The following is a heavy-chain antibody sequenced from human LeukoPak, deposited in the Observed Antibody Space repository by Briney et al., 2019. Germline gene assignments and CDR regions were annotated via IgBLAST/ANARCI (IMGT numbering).Heavy chain of an antibody. D-gene: IGHD6-6*01. V-gene: IGHV3-23*01. Sequence: TGGSLRLSCAASGFTFSSYAMSWVRQAPGKGLEWVSAISGSGGSTYYADSVKGRFTISRDNSKNTLYLQMNCLRAEDTAVYYCAKGRGRQLAYYYMDVWGKGTTVTVSS. CDR2: ISGSGGST. CDR3: AKGRGRQLAYYYMDV. CDR1: GFTFSSYA. J-gene: IGHJ6*03.